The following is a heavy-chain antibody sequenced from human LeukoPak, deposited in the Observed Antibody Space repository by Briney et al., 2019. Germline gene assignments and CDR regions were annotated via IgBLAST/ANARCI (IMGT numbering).Heavy chain of an antibody. CDR3: ARVYYDHVMGPTTHFDY. Sequence: GGSLRLSCAASGFTFDDYGMSWVRHAPGKGLEWVSGINWNGGSTVYADSVKGRFTISRDNAKNSLYLQMNSLRAEDTALYYCARVYYDHVMGPTTHFDYWGQGTLVTVSS. CDR1: GFTFDDYG. D-gene: IGHD3-16*01. CDR2: INWNGGST. V-gene: IGHV3-20*04. J-gene: IGHJ4*02.